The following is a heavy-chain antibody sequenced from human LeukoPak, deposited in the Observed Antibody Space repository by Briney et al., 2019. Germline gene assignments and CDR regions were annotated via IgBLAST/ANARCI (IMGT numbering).Heavy chain of an antibody. CDR2: IYSGGST. V-gene: IGHV3-53*01. CDR3: ARGPSSGFLDY. J-gene: IGHJ4*02. Sequence: GGSPRLSCAASGFTVSSNYMSWVRQAPGKGLEWVSVIYSGGSTYYADSVKGRFTISRDNSKNTLYLQMNSLRAEDTAVYYCARGPSSGFLDYWGQETLVTVPP. CDR1: GFTVSSNY. D-gene: IGHD3-22*01.